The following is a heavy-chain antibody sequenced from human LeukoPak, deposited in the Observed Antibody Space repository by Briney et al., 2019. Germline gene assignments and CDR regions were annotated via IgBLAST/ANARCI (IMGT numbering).Heavy chain of an antibody. CDR2: IYYSGST. CDR1: GYSISSGYY. V-gene: IGHV4-61*01. CDR3: ARGGYYYGSGYYFDY. Sequence: SETLSLTCSVSGYSISSGYYWGWIRQPPGKGLEWIGYIYYSGSTNYNPSLKSRVTISVDTSKNQFSLKLSSVTAADTAVYYCARGGYYYGSGYYFDYWGQGTLVTVSS. D-gene: IGHD3-10*01. J-gene: IGHJ4*02.